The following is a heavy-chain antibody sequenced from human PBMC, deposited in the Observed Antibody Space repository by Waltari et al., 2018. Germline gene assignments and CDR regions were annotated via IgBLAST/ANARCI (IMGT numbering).Heavy chain of an antibody. V-gene: IGHV4-39*01. J-gene: IGHJ5*02. CDR3: ARHLVELTVDWFDP. CDR2: IYYSGST. CDR1: GGPISSSSSY. Sequence: QLQLQESGPGLVKPSEPLSLTCTVSGGPISSSSSYCGWIRQPPGKGLEWIGSIYYSGSTYYNPALKSRVTISVDTSKNQFSLKLSSVTAADTAVYYCARHLVELTVDWFDPWGQGTLVTVSS. D-gene: IGHD3-16*01.